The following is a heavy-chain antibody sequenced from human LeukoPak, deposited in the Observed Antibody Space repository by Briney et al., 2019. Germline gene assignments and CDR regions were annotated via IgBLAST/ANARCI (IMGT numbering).Heavy chain of an antibody. CDR1: GFTFSSYS. CDR2: ISSSSSYI. V-gene: IGHV3-21*01. CDR3: ARTPPAFDI. Sequence: GGSLRLSCAASGFTFSSYSMNWVRQATGKGLEWVSSISSSSSYIYYADSVEGRFTISRENAQNSLYLQMNSLRAEDTAVYYCARTPPAFDIWGQGTMVTVSS. J-gene: IGHJ3*02. D-gene: IGHD2-15*01.